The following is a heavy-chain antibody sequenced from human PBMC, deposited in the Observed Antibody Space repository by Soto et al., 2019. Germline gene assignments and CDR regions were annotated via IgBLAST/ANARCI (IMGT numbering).Heavy chain of an antibody. CDR2: ISSSGSTI. CDR3: ASVALRPIKREPYYYYGMDV. J-gene: IGHJ6*02. V-gene: IGHV3-48*03. Sequence: QAGGSLRLSCAASGFTFSSYEMNWVRQAPGKGLEWVSYISSSGSTIYYADSVKGRFTISRDNAKNSLYLQMNSLRAEDTAVYYCASVALRPIKREPYYYYGMDVWGQGTTVTVSS. D-gene: IGHD1-26*01. CDR1: GFTFSSYE.